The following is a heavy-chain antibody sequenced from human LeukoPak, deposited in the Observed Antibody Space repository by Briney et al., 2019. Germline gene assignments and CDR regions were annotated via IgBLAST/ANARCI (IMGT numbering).Heavy chain of an antibody. J-gene: IGHJ4*02. CDR3: ARVTWDYCESSGYRFDY. D-gene: IGHD3-22*01. Sequence: PGGSLRLSCAASGFTSTSYTMNWVRQAPGKGLEWVSSIKSSDAYIYYADSVKGRFTISRGNAKNSLYLQMNSLRAEDTAVYYRARVTWDYCESSGYRFDYWGQGTLVTVSS. CDR2: IKSSDAYI. V-gene: IGHV3-21*01. CDR1: GFTSTSYT.